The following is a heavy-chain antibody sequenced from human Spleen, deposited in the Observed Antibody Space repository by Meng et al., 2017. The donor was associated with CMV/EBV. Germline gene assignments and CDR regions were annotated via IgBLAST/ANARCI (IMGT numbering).Heavy chain of an antibody. CDR3: ARAFPRSTTFGVVFDY. Sequence: GESLKISCEASGFSFSKYDMHWVRQAPGKGLEWVAVISFDGSNEHYADSVKGRFTISRDNSKNTLFLQMNSLRPEETAFYYCARAFPRSTTFGVVFDYWGQGTLVTVS. D-gene: IGHD3-3*01. V-gene: IGHV3-30*04. J-gene: IGHJ4*02. CDR2: ISFDGSNE. CDR1: GFSFSKYD.